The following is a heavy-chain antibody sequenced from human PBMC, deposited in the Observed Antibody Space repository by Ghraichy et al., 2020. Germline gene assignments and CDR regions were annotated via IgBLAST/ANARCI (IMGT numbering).Heavy chain of an antibody. V-gene: IGHV3-74*01. CDR1: GFTFSSYW. D-gene: IGHD3-16*02. CDR2: INSDGSST. CDR3: ATSALSFGYFDY. J-gene: IGHJ4*02. Sequence: GGSLRLSCAASGFTFSSYWMHWVRQAPGKGLVWVSRINSDGSSTSYADSVKGRFTISRDNAKNTLYLQMNSLRAEDTAVYYCATSALSFGYFDYWGQGTLVTVSS.